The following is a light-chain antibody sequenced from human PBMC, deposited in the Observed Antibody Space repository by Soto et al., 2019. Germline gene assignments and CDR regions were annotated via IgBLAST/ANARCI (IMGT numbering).Light chain of an antibody. CDR3: SAWDASVKSWV. J-gene: IGLJ3*02. CDR1: SSNIGSDT. CDR2: FNN. Sequence: QSVLSQPPSVSGSPGQRVTISCSGGSSNIGSDTVNWYQHLPGASPKLLIYFNNKRPSGVPDRFSGSKSGTSASLAISGLQSEDEADYYCSAWDASVKSWVFGGGTQLTVL. V-gene: IGLV1-44*01.